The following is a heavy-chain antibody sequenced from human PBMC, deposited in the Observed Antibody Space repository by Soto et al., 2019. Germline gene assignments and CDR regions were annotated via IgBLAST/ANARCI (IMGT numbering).Heavy chain of an antibody. Sequence: QVQLQESGPGLVKPSQTLSLTCTVSGGSISSGDYYWSWIRQPPGKGLEWIGYIYYSGSTYYNPSLKSRVTISVDTSKNQFSLKLSPVTAADTAVYYCARDRRYSGYDGADWGQGTLVTVSS. J-gene: IGHJ4*02. D-gene: IGHD5-12*01. CDR2: IYYSGST. V-gene: IGHV4-30-4*01. CDR1: GGSISSGDYY. CDR3: ARDRRYSGYDGAD.